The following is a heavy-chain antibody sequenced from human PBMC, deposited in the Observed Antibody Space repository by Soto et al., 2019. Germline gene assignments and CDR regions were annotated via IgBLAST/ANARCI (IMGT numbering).Heavy chain of an antibody. CDR2: ISAYNGNT. CDR3: ARVVSGDGSGSWTRNFDY. Sequence: QVQLVQSGAEVKNPGASVKVSCKASGYTFTSYGISWVRQAPGQGLEWVGWISAYNGNTNYAQKLQGRVTMTTDTSTSTAYLELRSLRSDDSAVYYCARVVSGDGSGSWTRNFDYWGQGTLVTVSS. J-gene: IGHJ4*02. D-gene: IGHD3-10*01. CDR1: GYTFTSYG. V-gene: IGHV1-18*01.